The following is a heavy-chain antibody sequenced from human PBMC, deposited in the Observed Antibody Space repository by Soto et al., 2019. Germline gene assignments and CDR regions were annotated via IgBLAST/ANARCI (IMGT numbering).Heavy chain of an antibody. Sequence: GESLKISCKGSGYSFTSYWISWVRQMPGKGLEWMGRIDPSDSYTNYSPSFQGHVTISADKSISTAYLQWSSLKASDTAMYYCARQKVAARPYYYYGMDVWGQGTTVTVSS. CDR1: GYSFTSYW. D-gene: IGHD6-6*01. CDR3: ARQKVAARPYYYYGMDV. CDR2: IDPSDSYT. J-gene: IGHJ6*02. V-gene: IGHV5-10-1*01.